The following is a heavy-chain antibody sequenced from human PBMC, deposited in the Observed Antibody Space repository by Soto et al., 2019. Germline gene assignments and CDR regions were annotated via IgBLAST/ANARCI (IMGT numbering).Heavy chain of an antibody. D-gene: IGHD6-13*01. CDR3: AREIYSSSWLNWFDP. CDR1: GYQFTTYW. J-gene: IGHJ5*02. V-gene: IGHV5-51*01. Sequence: ESLTISCKASGYQFTTYWIGWVRQMPGKGLEWMAIIYPDDSDSRYSPSFQGQVTISADKSISTAYLQWSSLKASDTAMYYCAREIYSSSWLNWFDPWGQGTLVTVSS. CDR2: IYPDDSDS.